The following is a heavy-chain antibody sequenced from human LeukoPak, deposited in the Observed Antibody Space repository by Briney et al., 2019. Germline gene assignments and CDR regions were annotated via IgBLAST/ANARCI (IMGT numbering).Heavy chain of an antibody. CDR1: GGTFSSYA. CDR3: ARLPNWSNAFDI. V-gene: IGHV1-69*04. J-gene: IGHJ3*02. Sequence: SVKVCCKASGGTFSSYAISWVRQAPGQGLEWMGRIIPILGIANYAQKFQGRVTITADKSTSTAYMELSSLRSEDTAVYYCARLPNWSNAFDIWGQGTMVTVSS. CDR2: IIPILGIA. D-gene: IGHD7-27*01.